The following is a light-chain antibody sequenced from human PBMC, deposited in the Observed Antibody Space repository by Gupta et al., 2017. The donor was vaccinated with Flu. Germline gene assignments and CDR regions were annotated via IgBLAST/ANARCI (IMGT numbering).Light chain of an antibody. CDR2: TNN. J-gene: IGLJ1*01. Sequence: QSVLTQPPSASGTPGQRVTISCSGSSSNIGSNPVNWYHPPPGTAPNLLIYTNNQRPSGGPDRFSGSKSGTSASLAISSLQAEEEADYYCEAWEDSRNGLYVFGTGTKVTVL. V-gene: IGLV1-44*01. CDR1: SSNIGSNP. CDR3: EAWEDSRNGLYV.